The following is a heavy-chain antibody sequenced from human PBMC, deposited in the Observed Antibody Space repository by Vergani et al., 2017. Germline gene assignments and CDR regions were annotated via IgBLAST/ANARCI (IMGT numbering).Heavy chain of an antibody. CDR3: ARSRDYYYYYMDV. CDR1: GFTFSSYA. J-gene: IGHJ6*03. CDR2: ISGSGGST. D-gene: IGHD5-24*01. Sequence: VQLVESGGGVVQPGGSLRLSCAASGFTFSSYAMSWVRQAPGKGLEWVSAISGSGGSTYYADSVKGRFTISRDNSKNTLYLQMNSLRAEDTAVYYCARSRDYYYYYMDVWGKGTTGTVSS. V-gene: IGHV3-23*04.